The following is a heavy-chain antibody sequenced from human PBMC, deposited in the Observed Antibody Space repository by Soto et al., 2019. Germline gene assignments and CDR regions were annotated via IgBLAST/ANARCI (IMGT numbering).Heavy chain of an antibody. CDR1: GFTFSNAW. CDR3: TVGIAARLYYYYGMDV. J-gene: IGHJ6*02. CDR2: IKSKTDGGTT. D-gene: IGHD6-6*01. Sequence: EVQLVESGGGLVKPGGSLRLSCAASGFTFSNAWMNWVRQAPGKGLEWVGRIKSKTDGGTTDYAAPVKGRFTISRDDSKNTLYLQMNSLKTEDTAVYYCTVGIAARLYYYYGMDVWGQGTTVIVSS. V-gene: IGHV3-15*07.